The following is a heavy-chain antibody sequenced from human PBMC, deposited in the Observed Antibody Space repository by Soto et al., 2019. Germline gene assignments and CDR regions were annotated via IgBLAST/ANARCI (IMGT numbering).Heavy chain of an antibody. CDR1: GGSFSGYY. Sequence: SETLSLTCAVYGGSFSGYYWSWIRQPPGKGLEWIGEINHSGSTNYNPSLKSRVTISVDTSKNQFSLKLSSVTAADTAVYYCARAERSSGFDPWGQGTLVTVSS. CDR2: INHSGST. V-gene: IGHV4-34*01. D-gene: IGHD1-1*01. J-gene: IGHJ5*02. CDR3: ARAERSSGFDP.